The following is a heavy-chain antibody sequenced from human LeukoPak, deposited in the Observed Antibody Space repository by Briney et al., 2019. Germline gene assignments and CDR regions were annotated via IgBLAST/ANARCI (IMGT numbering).Heavy chain of an antibody. CDR3: ARVLCSSTSCYKNWFDL. Sequence: SETLSLTCTVSGGSISSYYWSWIRQPPGKGLEWIGYIYYSGSTNYNPSLKSRVTISVDTSKNQFSLKLSSVTAADTAVYYCARVLCSSTSCYKNWFDLWGQGTLVTVSS. J-gene: IGHJ5*02. V-gene: IGHV4-59*01. CDR2: IYYSGST. CDR1: GGSISSYY. D-gene: IGHD2-2*02.